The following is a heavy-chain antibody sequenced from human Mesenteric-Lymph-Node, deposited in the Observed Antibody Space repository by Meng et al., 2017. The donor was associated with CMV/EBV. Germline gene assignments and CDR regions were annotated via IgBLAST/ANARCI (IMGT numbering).Heavy chain of an antibody. V-gene: IGHV3-30*02. CDR2: IRYDGSDT. D-gene: IGHD2-2*01. CDR3: AKDGDMYCSRTSCSAMDV. Sequence: GGSLRLSCATSGFNFGIYGIHWVRQAPAKGLEWVAFIRYDGSDTFYTDSAKGRFTISRDSSKNTSYLQMNNVRPEDTAMYYCAKDGDMYCSRTSCSAMDVWGQGTTVTVSS. J-gene: IGHJ6*02. CDR1: GFNFGIYG.